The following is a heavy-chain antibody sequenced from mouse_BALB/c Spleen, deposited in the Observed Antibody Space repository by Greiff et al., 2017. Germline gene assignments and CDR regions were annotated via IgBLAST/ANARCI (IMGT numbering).Heavy chain of an antibody. Sequence: EVQLQQSGPSLVKPSQTLSLTCSVTGDSITSGYWNWIRKFPGNKLEYMGYISYSGSTYYNPSLKSRISITRDTSTNQYYLQLNSVTTEDTAAYYCARSSSPLGAWFAYWGQGTLVTVSA. CDR1: GDSITSGY. CDR3: ARSSSPLGAWFAY. J-gene: IGHJ3*01. D-gene: IGHD4-1*01. CDR2: ISYSGST. V-gene: IGHV3-8*02.